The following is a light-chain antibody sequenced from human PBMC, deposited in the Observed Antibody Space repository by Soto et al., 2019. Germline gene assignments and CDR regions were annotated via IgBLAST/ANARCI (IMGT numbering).Light chain of an antibody. CDR3: RSWDRSLNAEV. CDR1: NSNIGDAS. V-gene: IGLV1-51*01. Sequence: QSVLTQPPSVSAAPGQRVTISCSGSNSNIGDASVAWYQQLPGTAPKLLIYYNHNRPSGIPDRFSGAKSGTSATLDITGLQTGDEADYYCRSWDRSLNAEVFGGGTQLTVL. CDR2: YNH. J-gene: IGLJ7*01.